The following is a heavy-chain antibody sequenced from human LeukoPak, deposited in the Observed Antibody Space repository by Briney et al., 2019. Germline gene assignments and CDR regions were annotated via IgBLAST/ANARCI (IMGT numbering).Heavy chain of an antibody. J-gene: IGHJ4*02. CDR2: IYTSGST. V-gene: IGHV4-61*02. CDR1: GGSISSGGYY. Sequence: SQTLPLTCTVSGGSISSGGYYWSWIRQPAGKGLEWIGRIYTSGSTNYNPSLKSRVTISVDTSKNQFSLKLSSVTAADTAVYYCARAVRVVPAAMSVGYYFDYWGQGTLVTVSS. D-gene: IGHD2-2*01. CDR3: ARAVRVVPAAMSVGYYFDY.